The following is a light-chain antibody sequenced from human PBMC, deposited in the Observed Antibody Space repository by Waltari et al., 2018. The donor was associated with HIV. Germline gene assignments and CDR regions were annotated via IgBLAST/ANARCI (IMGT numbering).Light chain of an antibody. CDR1: SSDVGGYNS. Sequence: QSALTQPASVSGSPGQSITISCTGTSSDVGGYNSVSWYQHHPGEAPRLMIYEVSNRPAGISNRFSGSKSGITASLTISGLQAEDEADYFCSSSTNSSPVVFGGGTKLTVL. CDR2: EVS. J-gene: IGLJ3*02. V-gene: IGLV2-14*01. CDR3: SSSTNSSPVV.